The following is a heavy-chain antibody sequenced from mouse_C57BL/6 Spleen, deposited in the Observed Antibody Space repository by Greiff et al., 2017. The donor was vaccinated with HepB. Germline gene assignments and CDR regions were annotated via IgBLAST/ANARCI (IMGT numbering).Heavy chain of an antibody. CDR1: GYSITSGYY. CDR2: ISYDGSN. V-gene: IGHV3-6*01. CDR3: ARDQGGY. D-gene: IGHD3-2*02. Sequence: EVQLQESGPGLVKPSQSLSLTCSVTGYSITSGYYWNWIRQFPGNKLEWMGYISYDGSNNYNPSLKNRISITRDTSKNQFFLKLNSVTTEDTAAYYCARDQGGYWGQGTLVTVSA. J-gene: IGHJ3*01.